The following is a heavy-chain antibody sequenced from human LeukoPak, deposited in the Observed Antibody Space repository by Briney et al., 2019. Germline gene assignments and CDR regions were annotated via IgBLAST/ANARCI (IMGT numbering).Heavy chain of an antibody. J-gene: IGHJ5*02. CDR1: GGSISSSSYY. Sequence: SETLSLTCTVSGGSISSSSYYWGWIRQPPGKGLEWIGSNYYSGSTYYNPSLKSRVTISVDTSKNQFSLKLSSVTAADTAVYYCARVYSSSHNWFDTWGQGTHVTVSS. CDR2: NYYSGST. CDR3: ARVYSSSHNWFDT. D-gene: IGHD6-13*01. V-gene: IGHV4-39*07.